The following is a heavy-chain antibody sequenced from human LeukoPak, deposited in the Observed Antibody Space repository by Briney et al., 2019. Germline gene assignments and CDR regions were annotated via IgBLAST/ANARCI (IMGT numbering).Heavy chain of an antibody. CDR1: GFTFSDYY. CDR2: ISSSSGFT. Sequence: PLGSPRLSCAASGFTFSDYYMTWIRRAPGEGLEWVSYISSSSGFTKYADSVRGRFTISRDNAKNSLYLQMNTLRVDDTAVYYCARGSPPGDWGQGTLVTVSS. CDR3: ARGSPPGD. J-gene: IGHJ4*02. V-gene: IGHV3-11*05. D-gene: IGHD3-16*01.